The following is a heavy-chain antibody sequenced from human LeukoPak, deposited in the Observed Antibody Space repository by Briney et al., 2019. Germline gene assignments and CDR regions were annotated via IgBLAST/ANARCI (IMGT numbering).Heavy chain of an antibody. CDR2: IIPIFGTA. Sequence: ASVKVSCKASGGTFSSYAISWVRQAPGQGLEWMGGIIPIFGTANYAQKFQGRVTITADKSTSTAYMELSSLRSEDTAVYYCASPYYYDSSGYWRRAFDIWGQGTMVTVSS. V-gene: IGHV1-69*06. CDR1: GGTFSSYA. CDR3: ASPYYYDSSGYWRRAFDI. D-gene: IGHD3-22*01. J-gene: IGHJ3*02.